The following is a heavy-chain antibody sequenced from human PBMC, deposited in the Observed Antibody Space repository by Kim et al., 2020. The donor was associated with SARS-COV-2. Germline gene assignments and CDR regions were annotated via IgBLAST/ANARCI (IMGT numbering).Heavy chain of an antibody. CDR3: ASANSGYDCFDY. V-gene: IGHV4-31*02. J-gene: IGHJ4*02. D-gene: IGHD5-12*01. Sequence: YYNPSLKSRVTISVDTSKNQFSLKLSSVTAADTAVYYCASANSGYDCFDYWGQGTLVTVSS.